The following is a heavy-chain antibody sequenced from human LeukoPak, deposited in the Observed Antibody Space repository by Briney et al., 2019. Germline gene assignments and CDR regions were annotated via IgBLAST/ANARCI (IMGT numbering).Heavy chain of an antibody. J-gene: IGHJ4*02. Sequence: GGFLRLSCAASGFTFSSYWMSWVRQAPGKGLEWVANIKQDGSEKYYVDSVKGRFTISRDNAKNSLYLQMNSLRAEDTAVYYCARESEYSSSFYFDYWGQGTLVTVSS. CDR2: IKQDGSEK. D-gene: IGHD6-6*01. CDR1: GFTFSSYW. V-gene: IGHV3-7*01. CDR3: ARESEYSSSFYFDY.